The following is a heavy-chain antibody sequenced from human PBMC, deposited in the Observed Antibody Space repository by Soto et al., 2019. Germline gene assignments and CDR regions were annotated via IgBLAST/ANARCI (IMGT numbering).Heavy chain of an antibody. CDR2: INHSGSA. Sequence: TETLSLTCEVNGVTFSDYISTLTRETPGKGLQWIGQINHSGSANYNPSLKSRVTISVHTSSSQFSLELSSVTAADTAVYYCARGLISGSHYSGGWYYFDSWGQGTQVT. CDR1: GVTFSDYI. CDR3: ARGLISGSHYSGGWYYFDS. D-gene: IGHD1-26*01. J-gene: IGHJ4*02. V-gene: IGHV4-34*01.